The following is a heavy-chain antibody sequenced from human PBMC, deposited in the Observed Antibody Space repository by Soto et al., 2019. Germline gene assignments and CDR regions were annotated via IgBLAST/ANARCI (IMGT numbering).Heavy chain of an antibody. CDR3: ANGLGGPRPYYYYGMDV. J-gene: IGHJ6*02. CDR1: GFTFSRYW. V-gene: IGHV3-21*04. Sequence: GGSLRLSCAASGFTFSRYWMHWVRQAPGKGLEWVSSISSSSSYIYYADSVKGRFTISRDNSKNRLYLQMNSLRAEDTAVYYCANGLGGPRPYYYYGMDVWGQGTTVTVSS. D-gene: IGHD3-10*01. CDR2: ISSSSSYI.